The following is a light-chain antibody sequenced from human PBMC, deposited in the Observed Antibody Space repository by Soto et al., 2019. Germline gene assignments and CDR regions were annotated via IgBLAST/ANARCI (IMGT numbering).Light chain of an antibody. J-gene: IGKJ1*01. CDR1: HRVSSY. CDR2: GTS. CDR3: LQYGSSGT. V-gene: IGKV3-20*01. Sequence: EIVMTQSPATLSVSPGERATLSCRASHRVSSYLSWYQQKPGQAPRLLIYGTSTRATGIPDRFSGSGSGTDFTLTISRLEPEDFAVYYSLQYGSSGTFGQGTKVDI.